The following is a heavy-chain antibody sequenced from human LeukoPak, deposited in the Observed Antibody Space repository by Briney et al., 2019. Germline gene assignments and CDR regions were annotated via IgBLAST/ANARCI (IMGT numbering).Heavy chain of an antibody. J-gene: IGHJ4*02. V-gene: IGHV3-30-3*01. CDR2: ISYDGSNK. D-gene: IGHD1-26*01. CDR3: ARAPWGVGATPLY. Sequence: PGRSLRLSCAASGFIFSTHSMFWVRQAPGKGLEWVAVISYDGSNKNYADSVKGRFTISRDNSKNTLYLQMDSLRTDDTAMYYCARAPWGVGATPLYWGQGTLVTVSS. CDR1: GFIFSTHS.